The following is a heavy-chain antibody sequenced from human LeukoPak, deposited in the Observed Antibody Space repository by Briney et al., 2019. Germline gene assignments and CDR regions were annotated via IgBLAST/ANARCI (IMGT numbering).Heavy chain of an antibody. D-gene: IGHD2-15*01. CDR3: ARGGEVLDIVVVVAAAFDY. CDR2: INPNSGGT. Sequence: ASVKVSCKASGYTFTGYYMHWVRQAPGQGLEWMGRINPNSGGTNYAQKFQGRVTMTRDTSIGTAYMELSRLRSDDTAVYYCARGGEVLDIVVVVAAAFDYWGQGTLVTVSS. CDR1: GYTFTGYY. V-gene: IGHV1-2*06. J-gene: IGHJ4*02.